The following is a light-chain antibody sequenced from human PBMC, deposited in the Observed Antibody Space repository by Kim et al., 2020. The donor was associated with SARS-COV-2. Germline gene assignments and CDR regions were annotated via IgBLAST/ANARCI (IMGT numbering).Light chain of an antibody. CDR3: SSHTTSSTYV. J-gene: IGLJ1*01. CDR2: DVS. Sequence: GQSITLSCTGPSSYVGYYNSFSWYPQRPGKAPKLILYDVSERASVVSNRFSGSQSGNTASLTISGLRAEDEADYYCSSHTTSSTYVFGSGTQLTVL. CDR1: SSYVGYYNS. V-gene: IGLV2-14*03.